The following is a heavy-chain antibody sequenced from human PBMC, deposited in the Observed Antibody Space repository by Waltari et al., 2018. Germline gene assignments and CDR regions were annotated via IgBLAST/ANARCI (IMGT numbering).Heavy chain of an antibody. Sequence: QVQLVESGGGVVQPGRSLRLSCAASGFTFSSYGMHWVRQAPGKGLEWVAVIWYEGSNKYYADSGKGRLTIARGKSKNTMYLQMNSLRSEDTAVYYCASAQGAVGGDAFDIWGQGTMVTVSS. J-gene: IGHJ3*02. V-gene: IGHV3-33*01. CDR1: GFTFSSYG. CDR3: ASAQGAVGGDAFDI. CDR2: IWYEGSNK.